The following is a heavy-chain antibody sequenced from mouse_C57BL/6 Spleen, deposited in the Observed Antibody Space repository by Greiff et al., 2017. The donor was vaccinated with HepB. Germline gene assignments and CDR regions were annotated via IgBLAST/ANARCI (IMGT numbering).Heavy chain of an antibody. V-gene: IGHV1-26*01. CDR3: ARRFPGSIHYYAMDY. CDR1: GYTFTDYY. D-gene: IGHD1-1*01. Sequence: VQLQQSGPELVKPGASVKISCKASGYTFTDYYMNWVKQSHGKSLEWIGDINPNNGGTSYNQKFKGKATLTVDKSSSTAYMELRSLTSEDSAVYYCARRFPGSIHYYAMDYWGQGTSVTVSS. CDR2: INPNNGGT. J-gene: IGHJ4*01.